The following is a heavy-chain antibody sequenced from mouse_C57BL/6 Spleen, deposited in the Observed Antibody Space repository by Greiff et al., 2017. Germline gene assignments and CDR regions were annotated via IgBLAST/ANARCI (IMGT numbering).Heavy chain of an antibody. V-gene: IGHV1-18*01. Sequence: EVQLQQSGPELVKPGASVKIPCKASGYTFTDYNMDWVKQSHGKSLEWIGDINPNNGGTIFTQKFKGKATLTVDKSSSTAYLELRSLTSEDTAVYYCARFYYSNYDYWGQGTLVTVSA. J-gene: IGHJ3*01. CDR1: GYTFTDYN. D-gene: IGHD2-5*01. CDR3: ARFYYSNYDY. CDR2: INPNNGGT.